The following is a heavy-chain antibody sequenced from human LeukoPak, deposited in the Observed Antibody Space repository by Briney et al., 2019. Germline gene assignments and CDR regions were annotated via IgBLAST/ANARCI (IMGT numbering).Heavy chain of an antibody. V-gene: IGHV4-34*01. CDR2: INHSGST. Sequence: SETPSLTCAVYGGSFSGYYWSWIRQPPGKGLEWIGEINHSGSTNYNPSLKSRVTISVDTSRNQFSLKLSSVTAADTAVYYCARVRWGSDYWGQGTLVTVSS. J-gene: IGHJ4*02. D-gene: IGHD2-21*01. CDR3: ARVRWGSDY. CDR1: GGSFSGYY.